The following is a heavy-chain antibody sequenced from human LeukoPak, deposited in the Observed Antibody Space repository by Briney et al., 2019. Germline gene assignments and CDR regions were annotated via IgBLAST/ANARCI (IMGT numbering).Heavy chain of an antibody. CDR1: GFTFSDHY. V-gene: IGHV3-72*01. CDR3: AKDFPLDH. CDR2: TRNKANSYTT. J-gene: IGHJ4*02. Sequence: GGSLRLSCAASGFTFSDHYMDWVRQAPGKGLEWVGRTRNKANSYTTECAASVKGRFTISRDDSKNSLYLQMKSLRAEDTAVYYCAKDFPLDHWGQGTLVTVSS.